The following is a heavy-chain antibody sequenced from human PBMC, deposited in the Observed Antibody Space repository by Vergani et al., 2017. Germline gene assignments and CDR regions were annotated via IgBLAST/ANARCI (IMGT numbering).Heavy chain of an antibody. CDR1: GFPFSNAW. D-gene: IGHD3-3*01. CDR3: TTKANYVFWSGPGGMDV. J-gene: IGHJ6*01. Sequence: EVQLVESGGGLVKPGGSLRLSCAASGFPFSNAWMSWVRQAPGTGLEWVGRIKSKTDGGTTDYAAPVKGRFTISRDESQNTLYLQINSLKTEDTAVYYWTTKANYVFWSGPGGMDVWGRGSTVTVSS. V-gene: IGHV3-15*01. CDR2: IKSKTDGGTT.